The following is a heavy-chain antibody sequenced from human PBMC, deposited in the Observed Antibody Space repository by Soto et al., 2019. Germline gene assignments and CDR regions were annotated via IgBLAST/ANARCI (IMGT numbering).Heavy chain of an antibody. CDR2: ISYDGSNK. CDR3: AKAPGFGSGSYYPNWFDP. Sequence: GGSLRLSCAASGFTFSSYGMHWVSQAPGKGLEWVAVISYDGSNKYYADSVKGRFTISRDNSKNTLYLQMNSLRAEDTAVYYCAKAPGFGSGSYYPNWFDPWGQGTLVTVSS. D-gene: IGHD3-10*01. CDR1: GFTFSSYG. V-gene: IGHV3-30*18. J-gene: IGHJ5*02.